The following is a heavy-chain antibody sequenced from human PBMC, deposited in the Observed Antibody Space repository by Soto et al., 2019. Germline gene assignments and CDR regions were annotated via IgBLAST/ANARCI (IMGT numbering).Heavy chain of an antibody. D-gene: IGHD2-21*02. CDR3: ARRCGGDCAGWFDP. CDR1: GYTFTSYG. J-gene: IGHJ5*02. CDR2: ISAYSGNP. V-gene: IGHV1-18*04. Sequence: QVQLVQSGAEVKKPGASVKVSCKASGYTFTSYGISWLRQAPGQGLEWMGWISAYSGNPHYAQKLQGRVTMTTDTSTSTAYMELRSLRSDDTAVYYCARRCGGDCAGWFDPWGQGTLVTVS.